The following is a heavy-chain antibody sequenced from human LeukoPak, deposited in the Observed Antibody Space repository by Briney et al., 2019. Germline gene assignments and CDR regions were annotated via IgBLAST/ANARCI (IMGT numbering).Heavy chain of an antibody. CDR2: INSDGSST. V-gene: IGHV3-74*01. Sequence: GGSLRLSCAASGFTFSNYWMHWVRQAPGKGRVWVSRINSDGSSTGYADSVKGRFTISRDNVKNMLYLEMNSLRAEDTAAYYCVQGAPFEYWGQGTLVTVSS. CDR3: VQGAPFEY. J-gene: IGHJ4*02. CDR1: GFTFSNYW. D-gene: IGHD3-16*01.